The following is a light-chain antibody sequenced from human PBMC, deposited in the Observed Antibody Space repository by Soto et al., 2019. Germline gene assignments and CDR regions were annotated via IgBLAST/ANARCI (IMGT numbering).Light chain of an antibody. CDR2: DVS. CDR1: NSDVGGYNY. J-gene: IGLJ2*01. V-gene: IGLV2-14*01. CDR3: SSYTSSSTLG. Sequence: QLVLTQPASVSGSPGQSITISCTGTNSDVGGYNYVSWYQQHPGKAPKLMIYDVSNRPSGVSNRFSGSKSGNTASLTISGLQAEDEADYYCSSYTSSSTLGFGGGTKLTVL.